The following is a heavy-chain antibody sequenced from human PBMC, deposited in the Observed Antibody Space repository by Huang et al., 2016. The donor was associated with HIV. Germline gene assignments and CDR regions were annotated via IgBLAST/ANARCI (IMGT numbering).Heavy chain of an antibody. J-gene: IGHJ4*02. Sequence: QVQLVQSGAEMKKSGSSVKVSCKASGGTVSSFSFTWVRQARGHGLEGMGGIIPLQSTTDLAQKSRGRATLTADESTNTAFMELSGLTSQDTAVYYCARGVGNSNRGFDIWGQGTLVTVS. D-gene: IGHD5-18*01. CDR3: ARGVGNSNRGFDI. CDR2: IIPLQSTT. CDR1: GGTVSSFS. V-gene: IGHV1-69*13.